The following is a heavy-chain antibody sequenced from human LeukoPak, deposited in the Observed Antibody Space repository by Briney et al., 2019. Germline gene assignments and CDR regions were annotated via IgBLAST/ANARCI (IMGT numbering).Heavy chain of an antibody. J-gene: IGHJ5*02. CDR1: GYTFTSYY. V-gene: IGHV1-46*01. CDR3: ARDKTDSSTYSWFDP. CDR2: INPSGGST. Sequence: GASVEVSCKASGYTFTSYYMHWVRQAPGQGLEWMGIINPSGGSTSYAQKFQGRVTMTRDTSTSTIYMELSSLRSEDTAVYYCARDKTDSSTYSWFDPWGQGTLVTVSS. D-gene: IGHD6-13*01.